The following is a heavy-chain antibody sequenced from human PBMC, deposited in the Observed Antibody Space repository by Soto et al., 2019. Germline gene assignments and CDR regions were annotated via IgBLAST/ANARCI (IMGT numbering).Heavy chain of an antibody. J-gene: IGHJ4*02. V-gene: IGHV3-30*18. CDR1: GFIFNRYG. Sequence: PGGSLRLSCAASGFIFNRYGMHWVRQAPGKGLEWVAVISYDGSNKYYADSVKGRFTISRDNSKNTLYLQMNSLRAEDTAVYYCAKEGIAAAGPPGYWGQGTLVTAPQ. D-gene: IGHD6-13*01. CDR2: ISYDGSNK. CDR3: AKEGIAAAGPPGY.